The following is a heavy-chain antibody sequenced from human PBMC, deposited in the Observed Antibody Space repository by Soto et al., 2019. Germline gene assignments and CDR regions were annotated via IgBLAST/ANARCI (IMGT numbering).Heavy chain of an antibody. CDR3: ARDYDFWSVYGMDV. D-gene: IGHD3-3*01. J-gene: IGHJ6*02. V-gene: IGHV1-8*01. Sequence: ASVKVSCKASGYTFTSYDINWVRQATGQGLEWMGWMNPNSGNTGYAQKFQGRVTMTRNTSISTAYMELSSLRSEDTAVYYCARDYDFWSVYGMDVWGQGTTVTVSS. CDR2: MNPNSGNT. CDR1: GYTFTSYD.